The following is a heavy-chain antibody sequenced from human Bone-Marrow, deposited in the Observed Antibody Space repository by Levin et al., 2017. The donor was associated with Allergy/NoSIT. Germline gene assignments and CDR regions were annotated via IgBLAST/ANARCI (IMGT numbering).Heavy chain of an antibody. D-gene: IGHD3-22*01. Sequence: SCAASGFNFRIYGMHWVRQAPGKGLTWVAFIWNDGSSKYYAESVEGRFTISRDNSKNTLSPQMNSLGAEDAGVYYCARAGYNDYRVPYYAMDLWGQGTTVTVSS. CDR1: GFNFRIYG. V-gene: IGHV3-33*01. CDR2: IWNDGSSK. J-gene: IGHJ6*02. CDR3: ARAGYNDYRVPYYAMDL.